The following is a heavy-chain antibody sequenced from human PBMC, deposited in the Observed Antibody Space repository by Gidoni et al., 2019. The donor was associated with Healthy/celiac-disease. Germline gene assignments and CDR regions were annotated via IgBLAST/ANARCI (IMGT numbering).Heavy chain of an antibody. D-gene: IGHD3-10*01. J-gene: IGHJ5*02. CDR1: GFTFSGSA. V-gene: IGHV3-73*01. Sequence: EVQLVESGGGSVQPGGSLKLSCAAPGFTFSGSAMHGVRQASGKGLEWVGRIRSKANSYATAYAASVKGRFTISRDDSKNTAYLQMNSLKTEDTAVYYCTSLPLITMVRGVINPWGQGTLVTVSS. CDR3: TSLPLITMVRGVINP. CDR2: IRSKANSYAT.